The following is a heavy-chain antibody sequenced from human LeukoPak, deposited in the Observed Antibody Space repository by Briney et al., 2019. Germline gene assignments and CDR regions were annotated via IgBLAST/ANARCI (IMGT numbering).Heavy chain of an antibody. V-gene: IGHV3-23*01. Sequence: GGSLRLSCAASGFTFSAAPMIWVRQVSGKGLEWVSVIYGNGREIHYADSVKGRFTISRDNSKNTLYLQMSSLRAEDTAIYFCAKSLRGYSGYDLDFDYWGQGTLVTVSS. CDR2: IYGNGREI. J-gene: IGHJ4*02. D-gene: IGHD5-12*01. CDR3: AKSLRGYSGYDLDFDY. CDR1: GFTFSAAP.